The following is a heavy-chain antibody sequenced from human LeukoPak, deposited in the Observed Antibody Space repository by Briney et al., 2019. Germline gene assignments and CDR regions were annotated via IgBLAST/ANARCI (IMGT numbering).Heavy chain of an antibody. CDR1: GGTFSSYA. V-gene: IGHV1-46*01. D-gene: IGHD6-13*01. CDR3: ARDKGQQLVLDDY. Sequence: GASVKVSCKASGGTFSSYAISWVRQAPGQGLEWMGIINPSGGSTSYAQKFQGRVTMTRDTSTTTVYMELSSLRSEDTAVYYCARDKGQQLVLDDYWGQGTLVTVSS. J-gene: IGHJ4*02. CDR2: INPSGGST.